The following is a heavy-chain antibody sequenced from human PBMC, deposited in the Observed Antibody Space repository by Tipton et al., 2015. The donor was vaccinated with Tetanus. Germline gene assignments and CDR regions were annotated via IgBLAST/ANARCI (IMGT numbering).Heavy chain of an antibody. CDR1: GGSISSRNYY. J-gene: IGHJ5*02. CDR3: AAQIIPTDRGGWFDP. D-gene: IGHD3-3*01. V-gene: IGHV4-39*01. Sequence: LRLSCSVSGGSISSRNYYWGWIRQPPGKGLEFIGRVYYSGTTYYNPSLKSRVTISVDTSKNQFSLKLSSVTATDTAVYYCAAQIIPTDRGGWFDPWGQGTLVTVSS. CDR2: VYYSGTT.